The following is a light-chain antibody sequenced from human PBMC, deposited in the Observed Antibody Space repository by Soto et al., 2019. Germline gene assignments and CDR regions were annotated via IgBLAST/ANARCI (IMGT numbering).Light chain of an antibody. CDR1: QSISSW. Sequence: IQMTHSPSTRSASFGDMVTITCRASQSISSWLAWYQQKPGKAPKLLIYDASSLESGVPSRFSGSGSGTEFTLTITSLQPDDFATYYCQHYNSYSETFGQGTKVDIK. V-gene: IGKV1-5*01. J-gene: IGKJ1*01. CDR2: DAS. CDR3: QHYNSYSET.